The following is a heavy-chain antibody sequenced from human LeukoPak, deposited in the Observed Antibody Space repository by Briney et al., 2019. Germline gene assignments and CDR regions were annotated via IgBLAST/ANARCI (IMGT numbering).Heavy chain of an antibody. D-gene: IGHD5-18*01. CDR2: ISSSSSYI. Sequence: GGSLRLSCAASGFTFSSYGMSWVRQAPGKGLEWVSVISSSSSYIYYADSVKGRFTISRDNAKNSLYLQMNSLRAEDTAVYYCARESEVDTAMARNGGDYWGQGTLVTVSS. V-gene: IGHV3-21*01. CDR1: GFTFSSYG. J-gene: IGHJ4*02. CDR3: ARESEVDTAMARNGGDY.